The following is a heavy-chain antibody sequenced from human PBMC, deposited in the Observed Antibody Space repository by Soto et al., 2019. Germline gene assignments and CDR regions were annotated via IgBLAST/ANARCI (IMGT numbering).Heavy chain of an antibody. CDR1: GFTFSSYA. J-gene: IGHJ4*02. V-gene: IGHV3-23*01. CDR3: AKAEAPYYYDSSGYYYLYDY. Sequence: EVQLLESGGGLVQPGGSLRLSCAASGFTFSSYAMSWVRQAPGKGLEWVSAISGSGGSTYYADSVKGRFTISRDNSKNTLYLQMNSLRAEGTAVYYCAKAEAPYYYDSSGYYYLYDYWGQGTLVTVSS. CDR2: ISGSGGST. D-gene: IGHD3-22*01.